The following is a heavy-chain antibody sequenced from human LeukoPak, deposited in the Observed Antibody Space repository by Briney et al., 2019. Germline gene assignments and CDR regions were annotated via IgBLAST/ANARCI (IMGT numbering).Heavy chain of an antibody. V-gene: IGHV3-21*01. D-gene: IGHD3-22*01. CDR1: GFTFSSYS. J-gene: IGHJ3*02. CDR3: ASGLVVITHHDAFDI. CDR2: ISSSSSYI. Sequence: GGSLRLSCAASGFTFSSYSMNWVRQAPGKGLEWVSSISSSSSYIYYADSVKGRFTISRDNAKNSLYLQMNSLRAEDTAVYYCASGLVVITHHDAFDIWGQGTMVTVSS.